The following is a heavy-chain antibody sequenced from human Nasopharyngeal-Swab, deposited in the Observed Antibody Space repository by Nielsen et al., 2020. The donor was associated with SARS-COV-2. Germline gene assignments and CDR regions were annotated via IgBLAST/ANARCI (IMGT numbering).Heavy chain of an antibody. CDR1: GFIFSTYT. D-gene: IGHD6-19*01. Sequence: GESLKISCAASGFIFSTYTMNWVRQAPGKGLEWLSSIRSSTSYIYYADSVKGRFTISRDNAKNSLYLQMNSLRTEDTAVYYCATSGYSCGWIFWGQGTLVTVSS. CDR2: IRSSTSYI. J-gene: IGHJ4*02. V-gene: IGHV3-21*01. CDR3: ATSGYSCGWIF.